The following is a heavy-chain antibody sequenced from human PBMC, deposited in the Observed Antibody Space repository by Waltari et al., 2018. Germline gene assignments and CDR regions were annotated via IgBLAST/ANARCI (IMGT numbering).Heavy chain of an antibody. D-gene: IGHD6-19*01. CDR1: GGSISSYY. J-gene: IGHJ4*02. Sequence: TCTVSGGSISSYYWSWIRQPPGKGLEWIGYIYYSGSTNYNPSLKSRVTISVDTSKNQFSLKLSSVTAADTAVYYCARVTFSGLDYWGQGTLVTVSS. CDR2: IYYSGST. V-gene: IGHV4-59*01. CDR3: ARVTFSGLDY.